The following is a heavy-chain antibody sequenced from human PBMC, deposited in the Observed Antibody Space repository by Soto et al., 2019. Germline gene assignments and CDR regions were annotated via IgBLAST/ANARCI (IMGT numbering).Heavy chain of an antibody. CDR3: VRGRYGSEIH. CDR1: GFSVSSNY. V-gene: IGHV3-53*04. CDR2: VYNGGAT. J-gene: IGHJ4*02. Sequence: EVRLVESGGGLVQSGGSLRLSCAASGFSVSSNYMTWVRQAPGKGLEWVSLVYNGGATHYAASVKGRFTISTHSSQSTLFLQMNSLRTEDTATYYCVRGRYGSEIHWGQGTKVTVSS. D-gene: IGHD3-10*01.